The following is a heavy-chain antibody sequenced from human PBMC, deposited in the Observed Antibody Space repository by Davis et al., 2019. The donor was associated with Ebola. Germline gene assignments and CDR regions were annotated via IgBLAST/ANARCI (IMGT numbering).Heavy chain of an antibody. D-gene: IGHD6-19*01. Sequence: ETLSLTCTVSGYSISSGYYWGWIRQPPGKGLEWMGIIYPGDSDTRYSPSFQGQVTISADKSISTAYLQWSSLKASDTAMYYCARPGRAVAGIGEYGMDVWGQGTTVTVSS. CDR1: GYSISSGYY. J-gene: IGHJ6*02. CDR3: ARPGRAVAGIGEYGMDV. CDR2: IYPGDSDT. V-gene: IGHV5-51*01.